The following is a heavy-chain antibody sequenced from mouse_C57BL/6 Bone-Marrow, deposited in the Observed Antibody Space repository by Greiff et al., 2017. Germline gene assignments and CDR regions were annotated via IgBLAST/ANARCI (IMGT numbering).Heavy chain of an antibody. CDR3: TPIYDGFYYYAMDY. CDR1: GYTFTDYE. D-gene: IGHD2-3*01. J-gene: IGHJ4*01. V-gene: IGHV1-15*01. CDR2: IDPETGGT. Sequence: QVQLKESGAELVRPGASVTLSCKASGYTFTDYEMHWVKQTPVHGLEWIGAIDPETGGTAYNQKFKGKAILTADKSSSTAYMELRSLTSEDSAVYYCTPIYDGFYYYAMDYWGQGTSVTVSS.